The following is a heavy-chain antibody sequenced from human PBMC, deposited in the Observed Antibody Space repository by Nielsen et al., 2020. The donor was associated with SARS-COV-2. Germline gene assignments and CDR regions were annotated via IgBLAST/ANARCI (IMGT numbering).Heavy chain of an antibody. CDR2: IYRSGST. CDR1: GGSISSDDYS. CDR3: ARVRSSGYDPFDV. J-gene: IGHJ4*02. Sequence: SETLSLTCAVSGGSISSDDYSWSWIRQPPGKGLEWIGYIYRSGSTYSRPSLKSRVTTSVDRSKNQFSLRLNSVTAADTAVYYCARVRSSGYDPFDVWGQGALVTVSS. D-gene: IGHD5-12*01. V-gene: IGHV4-30-2*01.